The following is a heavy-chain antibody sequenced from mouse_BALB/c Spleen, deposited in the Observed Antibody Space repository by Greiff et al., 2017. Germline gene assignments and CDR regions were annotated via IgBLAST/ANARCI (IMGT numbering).Heavy chain of an antibody. D-gene: IGHD1-2*01. CDR1: GFTFSSYG. Sequence: EVKVVESGGGLVQPGGSLKLSCAASGFTFSSYGMSWVRQTPDKRLELVATINSNGGSTYYPDSVKGRFTISRDNAKNTLYLQMSSLKSEDTAMYYCARGELLRLRDYAMDYWGQGTSVTVSS. J-gene: IGHJ4*01. CDR2: INSNGGST. V-gene: IGHV5-6-3*01. CDR3: ARGELLRLRDYAMDY.